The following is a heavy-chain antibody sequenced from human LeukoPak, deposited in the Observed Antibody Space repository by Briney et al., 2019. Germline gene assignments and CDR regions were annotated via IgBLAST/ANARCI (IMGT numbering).Heavy chain of an antibody. V-gene: IGHV3-9*02. CDR3: AKAPGSSIAASYYFDY. CDR1: GFTPDDYA. CDR2: ISWNSGSI. Sequence: GRSLRLSCAASGFTPDDYAMHWGRQAPGKGLEWVSGISWNSGSIGYADSVKGRFTISRDNAKNSLYLQMNSLRAEDTALYYCAKAPGSSIAASYYFDYWGQGTLVTVSS. D-gene: IGHD6-6*01. J-gene: IGHJ4*02.